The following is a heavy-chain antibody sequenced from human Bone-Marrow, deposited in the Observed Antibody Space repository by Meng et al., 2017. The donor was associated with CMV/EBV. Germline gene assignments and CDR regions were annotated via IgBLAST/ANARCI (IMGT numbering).Heavy chain of an antibody. CDR2: INHSGST. V-gene: IGHV4-34*01. J-gene: IGHJ4*02. CDR3: AIHTCSSTSCYTGKFDY. D-gene: IGHD2-2*02. Sequence: GGSFSGYYWRWIRQPPGKGLEWIGEINHSGSTNYTPSLKSRVTISVDTSKNQFSLKLNSVTAADTAVYYCAIHTCSSTSCYTGKFDYWGQGTLVTVSS. CDR1: GGSFSGYY.